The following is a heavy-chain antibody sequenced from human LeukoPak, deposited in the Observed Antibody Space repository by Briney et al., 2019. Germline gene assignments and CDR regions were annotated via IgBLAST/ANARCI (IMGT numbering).Heavy chain of an antibody. D-gene: IGHD6-19*01. J-gene: IGHJ4*02. Sequence: PGGSLRLSCAASGFIFSDYVMSWVRQAPGKGLEWVSVIYSGGDTYYADSVKGRFTISRDNSKNMIYLEMSSLKAEDTAVYYCAKERSLEIAVAGTIFDYWGQGTLVTVSS. V-gene: IGHV3-66*01. CDR1: GFIFSDYV. CDR3: AKERSLEIAVAGTIFDY. CDR2: IYSGGDT.